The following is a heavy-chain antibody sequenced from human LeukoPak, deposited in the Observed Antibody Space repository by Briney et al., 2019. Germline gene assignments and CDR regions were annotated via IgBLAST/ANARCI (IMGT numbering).Heavy chain of an antibody. D-gene: IGHD3-16*01. CDR3: ARTMGDLGY. V-gene: IGHV3-30*04. CDR1: GFTFSSYA. Sequence: PGGSLRLSCAASGFTFSSYAMHWVRQAPGKGLEWVAVISYDGSNKYYADSVKGRFTISRDNSKNTVYLQMNSLRAEDTAVYYCARTMGDLGYWGQGTLVTVSS. J-gene: IGHJ4*02. CDR2: ISYDGSNK.